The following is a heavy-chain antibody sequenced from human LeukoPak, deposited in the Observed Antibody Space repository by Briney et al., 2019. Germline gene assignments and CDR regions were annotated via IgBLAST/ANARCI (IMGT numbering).Heavy chain of an antibody. V-gene: IGHV3-74*01. J-gene: IGHJ4*02. Sequence: GGSLRHSCAASGFTFSSYWMHWVRQAPGKGLVWVSRINSDGSSTSYADSVKGRFTISRDNAKNTLYLQMNSLRAEDTAVYYCARGPSTVTTPLAYWGQGTLVTVSS. CDR1: GFTFSSYW. CDR2: INSDGSST. CDR3: ARGPSTVTTPLAY. D-gene: IGHD4-17*01.